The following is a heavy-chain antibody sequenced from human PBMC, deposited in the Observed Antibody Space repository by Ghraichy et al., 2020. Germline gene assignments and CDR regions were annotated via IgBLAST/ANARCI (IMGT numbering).Heavy chain of an antibody. V-gene: IGHV3-23*01. D-gene: IGHD3-3*01. Sequence: GGSLRLSCAASGFTFSSYAMSWVRQAPGKGLEWVSAISGSGGSTYYADSVKGRFTISRDNSKNTLYLQMNSLRAEDTAVYYCAKFAYYDFWSGYFDNWFDPWGQGTLVTVSS. CDR3: AKFAYYDFWSGYFDNWFDP. CDR1: GFTFSSYA. J-gene: IGHJ5*02. CDR2: ISGSGGST.